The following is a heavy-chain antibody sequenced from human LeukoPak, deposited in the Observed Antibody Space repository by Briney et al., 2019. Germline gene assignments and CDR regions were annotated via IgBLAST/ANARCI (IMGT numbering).Heavy chain of an antibody. CDR1: GYTFTSYA. V-gene: IGHV1-69*04. J-gene: IGHJ5*02. Sequence: SVKVSCKASGYTFTSYAISWVRQAPGQGLEWMGRIIPILGIANYAQKFQGRVTITADKSTSTAYMELSSLRSEDTAVYYCARVRQLPIVGATSNWFDPWGQGTLVTVSS. D-gene: IGHD1-26*01. CDR2: IIPILGIA. CDR3: ARVRQLPIVGATSNWFDP.